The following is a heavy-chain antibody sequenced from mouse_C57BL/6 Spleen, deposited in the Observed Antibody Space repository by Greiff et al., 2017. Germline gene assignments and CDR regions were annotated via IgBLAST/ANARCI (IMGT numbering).Heavy chain of an antibody. V-gene: IGHV1-50*01. Sequence: QVQLQQPGAELVKPGASVKLSCKASGYTFTSYWMQWVKQRPGQGLEWIGEIDPSDSYTNYNQKFKGKATLTVDTSSSTAYMQLSSLTSEDSAVYYCARRVSNGYDHYYAMDYWGQGTSVTVSS. CDR1: GYTFTSYW. CDR2: IDPSDSYT. D-gene: IGHD2-2*01. CDR3: ARRVSNGYDHYYAMDY. J-gene: IGHJ4*01.